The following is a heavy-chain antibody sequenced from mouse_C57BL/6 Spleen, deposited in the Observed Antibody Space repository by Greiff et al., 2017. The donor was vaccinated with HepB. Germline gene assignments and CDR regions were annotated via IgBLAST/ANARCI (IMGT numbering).Heavy chain of an antibody. CDR3: AREDSSGHFDD. CDR2: IDPSDSET. J-gene: IGHJ2*01. D-gene: IGHD3-2*02. CDR1: GYTFTSYW. Sequence: QVQLQQPGAELVRPGSSVKLSCKASGYTFTSYWMHWVKQRPIQGLEWIGNIDPSDSETHYNQKFKDKATLTVDKTSSTAYMQLSSLTSEDSAVYYCAREDSSGHFDDWGQGTTLTVSS. V-gene: IGHV1-52*01.